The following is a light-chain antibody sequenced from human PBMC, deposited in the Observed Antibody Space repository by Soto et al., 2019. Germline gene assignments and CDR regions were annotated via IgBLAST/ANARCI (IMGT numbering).Light chain of an antibody. CDR1: LSVSSSY. CDR3: QQYGSSQFT. V-gene: IGKV3-20*01. CDR2: GAS. J-gene: IGKJ3*01. Sequence: EIVLTQSPGTLSLSPGERATLSCRASLSVSSSYLAWYQQKPGQAPRLLIYGASSRATGIPDRFSGSGSGTDFTLTISRLEPEDFAVYYCQQYGSSQFTFGPGTKVDIK.